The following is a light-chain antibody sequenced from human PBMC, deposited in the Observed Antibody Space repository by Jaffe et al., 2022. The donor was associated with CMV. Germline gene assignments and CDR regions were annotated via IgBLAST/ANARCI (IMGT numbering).Light chain of an antibody. CDR1: KLGDKY. Sequence: SYELTQPPSVSVSPGQTASITCSGDKLGDKYACWYQQKPGQSPVLVIYQDSKRPSGIPERFSGSNSGNTATLTISGTQAMDEADYYCQAWDGGFGGGTKLTVL. CDR2: QDS. J-gene: IGLJ2*01. CDR3: QAWDGG. V-gene: IGLV3-1*01.